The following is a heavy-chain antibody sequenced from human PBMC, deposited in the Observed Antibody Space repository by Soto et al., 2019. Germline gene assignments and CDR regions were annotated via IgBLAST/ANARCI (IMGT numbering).Heavy chain of an antibody. CDR1: GYTFTGYD. CDR2: MNANSGGA. V-gene: IGHV1-8*01. J-gene: IGHJ4*02. Sequence: QVQLVQSGAEEKKTGASVKVSCKASGYTFTGYDIDWVRQATGQGLEWMGWMNANSGGAGYAQNFQGRVTLTRDTSMSTAYMELSGLRSEDTAMYYCARGGPAAGFDYWDQGTLVTVSS. D-gene: IGHD6-13*01. CDR3: ARGGPAAGFDY.